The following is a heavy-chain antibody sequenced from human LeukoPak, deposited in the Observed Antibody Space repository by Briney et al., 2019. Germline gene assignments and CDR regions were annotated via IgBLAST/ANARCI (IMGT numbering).Heavy chain of an antibody. Sequence: GGSLRLSYAASGFTFSSYSMNWVRQAPGKGLEWVSSISSSSSYIYYADSVKGRFTISRDNAKNSLYLQMNSLRSDDTAVYYCARVLGAVAGEGSAYYYYYMDVWGKGTTVTVSS. D-gene: IGHD6-19*01. V-gene: IGHV3-21*04. CDR2: ISSSSSYI. CDR1: GFTFSSYS. J-gene: IGHJ6*03. CDR3: ARVLGAVAGEGSAYYYYYMDV.